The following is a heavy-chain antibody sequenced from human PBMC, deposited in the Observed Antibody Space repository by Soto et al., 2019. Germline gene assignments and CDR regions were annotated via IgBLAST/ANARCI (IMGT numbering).Heavy chain of an antibody. J-gene: IGHJ3*02. CDR2: INHRGST. Sequence: SVTLSLTCAVYGGSFSTYYWSWIRQPPGKGRAWIGEINHRGSTNSNPSLKSRGTVPLDTSKHQFSLKLNSVTAADTAVYYCARKSEWIMMPRDIWGLWTMVTIS. CDR1: GGSFSTYY. V-gene: IGHV4-34*01. CDR3: ARKSEWIMMPRDI. D-gene: IGHD5-12*01.